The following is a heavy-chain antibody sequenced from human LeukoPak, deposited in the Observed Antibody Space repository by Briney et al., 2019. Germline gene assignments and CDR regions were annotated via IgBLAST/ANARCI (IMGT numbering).Heavy chain of an antibody. CDR3: ARPDMITFGGVIVRGAFDI. V-gene: IGHV4-4*07. D-gene: IGHD3-16*02. J-gene: IGHJ3*02. CDR1: GGSISSYY. Sequence: SETLSLTCTVSGGSISSYYWSWIRQPAGKGLEWIGRIYTSGSTNYNPSLKSRVTMSVDTSKNQFSLKLSSVTAADTAVYYCARPDMITFGGVIVRGAFDIWGQGTMVTVSS. CDR2: IYTSGST.